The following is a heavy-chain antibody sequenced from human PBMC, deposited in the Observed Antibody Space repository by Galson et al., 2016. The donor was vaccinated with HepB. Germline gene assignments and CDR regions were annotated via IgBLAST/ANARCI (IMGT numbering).Heavy chain of an antibody. CDR3: ARVSAFWSGLPDH. CDR2: VYSGGYI. CDR1: GFTVSNNY. D-gene: IGHD3-3*01. Sequence: SLRLSCAASGFTVSNNYMSWVHQAPGKGLEWVAVVYSGGYIYYADSVKGRFTISRDSSKSTLYLQMNSLRAEDTAVYYRARVSAFWSGLPDHWGQGTQVTVS. J-gene: IGHJ4*02. V-gene: IGHV3-66*01.